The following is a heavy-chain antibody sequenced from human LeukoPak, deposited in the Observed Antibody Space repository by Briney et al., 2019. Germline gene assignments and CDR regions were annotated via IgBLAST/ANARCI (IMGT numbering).Heavy chain of an antibody. Sequence: SVKVSCKASGGTFSSYAIAWVRQAPGQGLEWMGRITVMSGTANYAQKFQDRVTITTDESTRTAYMEVSSLRSEDTAVYYCARDRYRAYCGGDCYPDHYWGQGTLVTVSS. CDR2: ITVMSGTA. D-gene: IGHD2-21*01. CDR3: ARDRYRAYCGGDCYPDHY. J-gene: IGHJ4*02. V-gene: IGHV1-69*05. CDR1: GGTFSSYA.